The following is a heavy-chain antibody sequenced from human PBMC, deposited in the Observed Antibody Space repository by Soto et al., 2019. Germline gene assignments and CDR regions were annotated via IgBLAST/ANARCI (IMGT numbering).Heavy chain of an antibody. CDR2: ISGSGGST. V-gene: IGHV3-23*01. CDR3: ATFSNLWFGELAHPIDY. D-gene: IGHD3-10*01. CDR1: GFTFSSYA. Sequence: GGSLRLSCAASGFTFSSYAMSWVRQAPGKGLEWVSAISGSGGSTYYADSVKGRFTISRDNSKNTLYLQMNSLRAEDMAVYYCATFSNLWFGELAHPIDYWGQGTLVTVSS. J-gene: IGHJ4*02.